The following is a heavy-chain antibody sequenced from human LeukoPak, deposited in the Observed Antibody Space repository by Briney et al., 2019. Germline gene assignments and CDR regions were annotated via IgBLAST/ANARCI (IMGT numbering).Heavy chain of an antibody. CDR3: AWGWDSSGWFRPFDY. CDR1: GYTFTSYY. Sequence: ASVKVSCKASGYTFTSYYMHWVRQAPGQGLEWMGIINPSGGSTSYAQKFQGRVTMTRDMSTSTVYMELSSLRSEDTAVYYCAWGWDSSGWFRPFDYWGQGTLVTVSS. D-gene: IGHD6-19*01. J-gene: IGHJ4*02. V-gene: IGHV1-46*01. CDR2: INPSGGST.